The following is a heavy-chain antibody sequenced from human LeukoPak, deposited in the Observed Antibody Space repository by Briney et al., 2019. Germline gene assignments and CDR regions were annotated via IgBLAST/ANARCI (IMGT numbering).Heavy chain of an antibody. CDR1: GYTFSGYY. D-gene: IGHD1-26*01. CDR3: ARAVSYLELRY. Sequence: ASVKVSCKASGYTFSGYYMHWVRQAPGQGLERMGWINPNSGGTNYAQKFQGRVTMTRDTSISTAYMELSRLRSDDTAVYYCARAVSYLELRYWGQGTLVTVSS. V-gene: IGHV1-2*02. J-gene: IGHJ4*02. CDR2: INPNSGGT.